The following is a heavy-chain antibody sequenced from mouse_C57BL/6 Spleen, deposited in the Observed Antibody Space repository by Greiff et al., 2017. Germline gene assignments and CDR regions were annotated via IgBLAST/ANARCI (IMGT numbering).Heavy chain of an antibody. CDR2: ISSGSSTI. CDR3: ARGDSYGNYLYYYAMDY. D-gene: IGHD2-1*01. Sequence: EVMLVASGGGLVKPGGSLKLSCAASGFTFSDYGMHWVRQAPEKGLEWVAYISSGSSTIYYADTVKGRFTISRDNAKNTLFLQMTSLRSEDTAMYYCARGDSYGNYLYYYAMDYWGQGTSVTVSS. V-gene: IGHV5-17*01. CDR1: GFTFSDYG. J-gene: IGHJ4*01.